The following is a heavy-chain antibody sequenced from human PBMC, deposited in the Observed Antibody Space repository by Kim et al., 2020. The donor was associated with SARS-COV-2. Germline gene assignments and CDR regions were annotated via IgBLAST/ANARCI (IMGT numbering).Heavy chain of an antibody. CDR1: GFTFGDYA. CDR3: TRGDDSSGYYPLAFDI. Sequence: GGSLRLSCTASGFTFGDYAMSWVRQAPGKGLEWVGFIRSKAYGGTTEYAASVKGRFTISRDDSKSIAYLQMNSLKTEDTAVYYCTRGDDSSGYYPLAFDIWGQGTMVTVSS. V-gene: IGHV3-49*04. CDR2: IRSKAYGGTT. D-gene: IGHD3-22*01. J-gene: IGHJ3*02.